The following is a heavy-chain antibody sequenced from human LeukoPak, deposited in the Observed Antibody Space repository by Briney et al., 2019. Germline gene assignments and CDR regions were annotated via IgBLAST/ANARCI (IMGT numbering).Heavy chain of an antibody. Sequence: GGSLRVSCAASGFTFSSYGMHWVRQAPGKGLEWVAFIRYDGSNKYYADSVKGRFTISRDNSKNTLYLQMNSLRAEDTAVYYCAKDSGELLWGDYFDYWGQGTLVTVSS. CDR3: AKDSGELLWGDYFDY. CDR1: GFTFSSYG. J-gene: IGHJ4*02. V-gene: IGHV3-30*02. D-gene: IGHD3-10*01. CDR2: IRYDGSNK.